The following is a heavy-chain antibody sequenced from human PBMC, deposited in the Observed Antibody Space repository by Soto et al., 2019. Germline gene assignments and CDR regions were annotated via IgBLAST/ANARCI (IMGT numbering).Heavy chain of an antibody. V-gene: IGHV4-30-4*01. J-gene: IGHJ4*02. Sequence: QVQLQESGPGLVKPSQTLSLTCTVSGGSISNPDYYWNWIRQPPGKGLEWIGSIFFNGDTSYNPSLKSRLNISVDTSKTHFSLSLRSVTASDTAVYFCAREGRLKALDYWGQGTVVTVSS. CDR1: GGSISNPDYY. CDR2: IFFNGDT. CDR3: AREGRLKALDY. D-gene: IGHD2-8*01.